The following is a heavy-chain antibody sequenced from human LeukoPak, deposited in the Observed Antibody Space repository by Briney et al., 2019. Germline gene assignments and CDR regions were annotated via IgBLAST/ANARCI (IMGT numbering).Heavy chain of an antibody. J-gene: IGHJ4*02. D-gene: IGHD4-17*01. V-gene: IGHV1-2*02. CDR3: ASGLGYYGEQPNY. CDR1: GYTFTCYY. Sequence: ASVKVSCKASGYTFTCYYMHWVRQAPGQGLEWMGWINTNSGGTNYAQKFQGRVTMTRDTSISTAYMELSRLRSGDTAVYYCASGLGYYGEQPNYWGQGTLVTVSS. CDR2: INTNSGGT.